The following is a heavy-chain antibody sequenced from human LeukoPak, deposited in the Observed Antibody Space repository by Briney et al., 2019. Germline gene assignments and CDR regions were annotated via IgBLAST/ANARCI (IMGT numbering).Heavy chain of an antibody. Sequence: SGTLSLTCAVSGVSISSTNWWSWVRQPPGKGLEWIGEINHSGSTNYNPSLKSRVTISVDTSKNQFSLKLSSVTAADTAVYYCARAQSPLGYCSSTSCWGRSRGMDVWGQGTTVTVSS. CDR2: INHSGST. D-gene: IGHD2-2*01. J-gene: IGHJ6*02. V-gene: IGHV4-4*02. CDR3: ARAQSPLGYCSSTSCWGRSRGMDV. CDR1: GVSISSTNW.